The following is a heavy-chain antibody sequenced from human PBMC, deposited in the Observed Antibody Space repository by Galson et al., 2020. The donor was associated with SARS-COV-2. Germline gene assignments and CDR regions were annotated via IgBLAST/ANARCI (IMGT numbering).Heavy chain of an antibody. D-gene: IGHD6-19*01. Sequence: ASVKVACNASGYTFTSYGISWVRQAPGQGLEWMGWISAYNGNTNYAQKLQGRVTMTTDTSTSTAYMELRSLRSDDTAVYYCARDNGYSSGWYLNDAFDIWGQGTMVTVSS. CDR2: ISAYNGNT. CDR1: GYTFTSYG. CDR3: ARDNGYSSGWYLNDAFDI. V-gene: IGHV1-18*01. J-gene: IGHJ3*02.